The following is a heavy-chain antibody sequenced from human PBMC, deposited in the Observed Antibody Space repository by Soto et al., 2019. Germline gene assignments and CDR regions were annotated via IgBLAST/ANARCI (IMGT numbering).Heavy chain of an antibody. J-gene: IGHJ4*02. D-gene: IGHD6-13*01. Sequence: SETLSLTCTVSGGSISSYYWSWIRQPPGKGLEWIGYIYYSGSTNYNPSLKSRVTISVDTSKNQFSLKLSSVTAADTAVYYCAGLGGKSSSIDYWGQGTLVTVSS. CDR3: AGLGGKSSSIDY. CDR1: GGSISSYY. V-gene: IGHV4-59*01. CDR2: IYYSGST.